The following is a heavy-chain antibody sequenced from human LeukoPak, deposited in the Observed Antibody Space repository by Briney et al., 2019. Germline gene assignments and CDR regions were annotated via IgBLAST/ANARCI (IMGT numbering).Heavy chain of an antibody. CDR1: GGSFSGYY. J-gene: IGHJ6*02. V-gene: IGHV4-31*11. CDR2: IYYSGST. Sequence: PSETLSLTCAVYGGSFSGYYWSWIRQHPGKGLEWIGYIYYSGSTYYNPSLKSRVTISVDTSKNQFSLKLSSVTAADTAVYYCARGGTWVEPTTTRDYYYYGMDVWGQGTTVTVSS. D-gene: IGHD1-26*01. CDR3: ARGGTWVEPTTTRDYYYYGMDV.